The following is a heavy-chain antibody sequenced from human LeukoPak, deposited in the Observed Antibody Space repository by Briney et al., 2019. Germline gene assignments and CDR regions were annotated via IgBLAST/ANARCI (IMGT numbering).Heavy chain of an antibody. CDR2: INHSGST. CDR1: GGSIIGYY. V-gene: IGHV4-34*01. Sequence: SEALSLTCTVAGGSIIGYYWSWIRQPPAKGLEWSVEINHSGSTNYNPSLKSRVTISVDTSKTQFSLKLSSVTAADTAVYYCASTRNYGDPFDYWGQGTLVTVSS. CDR3: ASTRNYGDPFDY. J-gene: IGHJ4*02. D-gene: IGHD4-17*01.